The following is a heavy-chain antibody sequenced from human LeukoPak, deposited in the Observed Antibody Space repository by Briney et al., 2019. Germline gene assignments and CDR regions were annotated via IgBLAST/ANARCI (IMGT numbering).Heavy chain of an antibody. V-gene: IGHV3-7*01. Sequence: PGGSLRLSCAASGFTLSTYWMTWVRQAPGKGLEWVANIKQDGSEKYYVDSVKGRFTISRDNAKKLLYLQMNSLRDEDTAVYYCARDRGSSGRLGRFDNWGQGTLVTVSP. CDR3: ARDRGSSGRLGRFDN. J-gene: IGHJ4*02. D-gene: IGHD6-19*01. CDR1: GFTLSTYW. CDR2: IKQDGSEK.